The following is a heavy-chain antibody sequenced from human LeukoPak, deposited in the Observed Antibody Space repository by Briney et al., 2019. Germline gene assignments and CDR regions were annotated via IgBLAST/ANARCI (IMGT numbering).Heavy chain of an antibody. J-gene: IGHJ5*02. Sequence: ASVKVSCKASGYTFTGYYMHWVRQAPEQGLEWMGWINPNSGGTNYAQKFQGRVTMTRDTSISTAYMELSRLRSDDTAVYYCARGLKALLWFGDLNWFDPWGQGTLVTVSS. V-gene: IGHV1-2*02. D-gene: IGHD3-10*01. CDR2: INPNSGGT. CDR3: ARGLKALLWFGDLNWFDP. CDR1: GYTFTGYY.